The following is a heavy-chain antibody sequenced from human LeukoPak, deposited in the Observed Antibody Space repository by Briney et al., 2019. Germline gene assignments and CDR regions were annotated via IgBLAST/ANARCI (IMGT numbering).Heavy chain of an antibody. V-gene: IGHV4-59*08. Sequence: SETLSLTCAVSGGSISSYYWSWIRQPPGKGLEWIGYIYYSGSTNYNPSLKSRVTISVDTSKNQFSLKLSSVTAADTAVYYCARHLYSGSYYTLDYWGQGTLVTVSS. J-gene: IGHJ4*02. CDR2: IYYSGST. D-gene: IGHD1-26*01. CDR3: ARHLYSGSYYTLDY. CDR1: GGSISSYY.